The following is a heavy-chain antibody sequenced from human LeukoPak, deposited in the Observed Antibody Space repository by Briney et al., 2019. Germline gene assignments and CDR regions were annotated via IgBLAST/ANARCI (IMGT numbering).Heavy chain of an antibody. CDR3: ARGDYGDYVEYFDY. V-gene: IGHV3-66*01. D-gene: IGHD4-17*01. CDR2: IYTGGST. Sequence: PGGSLRLSCAASGFTVSSNYMSWVRQAPGKGLEWASVIYTGGSTYYADSVKGRFTISRDNSKNTLYLQMNSLRAEDTAVYYRARGDYGDYVEYFDYWGQGTLVTVYS. CDR1: GFTVSSNY. J-gene: IGHJ4*02.